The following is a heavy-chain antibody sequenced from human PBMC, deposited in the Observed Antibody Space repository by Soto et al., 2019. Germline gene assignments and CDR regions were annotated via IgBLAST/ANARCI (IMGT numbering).Heavy chain of an antibody. D-gene: IGHD2-15*01. J-gene: IGHJ4*02. Sequence: EVQLLESGGGLVQPGGSLRLSCAASGFAFSSYAMSWVRQAPGKGLEWVSAISGSGGSTYYADSVKGRFTISRDNSKNTLYLQMNSLRAEDTAVYYCAKGVVVVVAATIFDYWGQGTLVTVSS. V-gene: IGHV3-23*01. CDR3: AKGVVVVVAATIFDY. CDR1: GFAFSSYA. CDR2: ISGSGGST.